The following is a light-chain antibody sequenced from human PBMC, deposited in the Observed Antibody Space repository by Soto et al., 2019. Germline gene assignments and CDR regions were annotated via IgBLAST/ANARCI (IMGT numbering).Light chain of an antibody. CDR1: QSVSSSY. Sequence: EIVLTQSPGTLSLSPGERATLSCRASQSVSSSYLGWYQQKPGQAPRLLIYGASTRATGIPDRFSGSGSGTDFTRTISRLEPEDFAVYYCQQYGSSIFTFGPGTKVDIK. CDR3: QQYGSSIFT. J-gene: IGKJ3*01. CDR2: GAS. V-gene: IGKV3-20*01.